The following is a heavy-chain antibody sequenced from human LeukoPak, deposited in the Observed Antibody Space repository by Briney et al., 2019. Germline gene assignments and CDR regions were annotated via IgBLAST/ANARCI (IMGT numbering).Heavy chain of an antibody. CDR2: IYHSGST. Sequence: PSETLSLTCAVSGGSISSSNWWSWVRQPPGKGLEWIGEIYHSGSTNYNPSLKSRVTISVDKSKNQFSLNLSSVTAADTAVYYCARSYSNYVHWYFDLWGRGALVTVS. D-gene: IGHD4-11*01. CDR1: GGSISSSNW. CDR3: ARSYSNYVHWYFDL. J-gene: IGHJ2*01. V-gene: IGHV4-4*02.